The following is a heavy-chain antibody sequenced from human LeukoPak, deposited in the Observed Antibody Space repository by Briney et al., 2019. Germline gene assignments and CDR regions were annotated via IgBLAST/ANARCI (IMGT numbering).Heavy chain of an antibody. CDR1: GGSFSGYY. Sequence: SETLSLTCAVYGGSFSGYYWSWIRQPPGKGLEWIGEINHSGSTNYNPSLKSRVTISVDTSKNQFSLKLSSETAADTAVYYGARGVRITMVRGVISPMDVWGKGTTVTVSS. CDR3: ARGVRITMVRGVISPMDV. J-gene: IGHJ6*03. V-gene: IGHV4-34*01. D-gene: IGHD3-10*01. CDR2: INHSGST.